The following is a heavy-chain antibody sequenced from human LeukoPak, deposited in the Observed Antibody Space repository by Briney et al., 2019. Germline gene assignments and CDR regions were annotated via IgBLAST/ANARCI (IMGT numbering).Heavy chain of an antibody. CDR1: GGSFSGYY. Sequence: SETLSLTCAVYGGSFSGYYWSWIRQPPGKGLEWIGEINHSGSTNYNPSLKSRVTISVDTSKNQFSLKLSSVTAADTAVYYCARVSTLSNCLASRDYWGQGTLVTVSS. CDR2: INHSGST. J-gene: IGHJ4*02. V-gene: IGHV4-34*01. CDR3: ARVSTLSNCLASRDY. D-gene: IGHD4-11*01.